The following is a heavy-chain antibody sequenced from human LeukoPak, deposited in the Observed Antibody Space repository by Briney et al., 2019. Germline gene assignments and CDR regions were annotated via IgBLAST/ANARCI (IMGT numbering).Heavy chain of an antibody. D-gene: IGHD1-26*01. Sequence: ASVKVSCTASGYMFTKNYMHWVRQAPGQGLEWMGVIDPTGGSTSFAQQFHGRVSMTRDTSTNTVYMELFSLRSQDTAVYYCARGGGTYYWYFDYWGQGTLVTVSS. CDR3: ARGGGTYYWYFDY. CDR2: IDPTGGST. CDR1: GYMFTKNY. V-gene: IGHV1-46*01. J-gene: IGHJ4*02.